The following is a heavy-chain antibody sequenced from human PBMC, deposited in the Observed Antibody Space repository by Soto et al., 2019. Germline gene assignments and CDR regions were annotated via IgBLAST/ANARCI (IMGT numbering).Heavy chain of an antibody. CDR2: ISSSGSTI. CDR1: GFTFSSYE. Sequence: GGSLRLSCAASGFTFSSYEMDWVRQAPGKGLEWVSYISSSGSTIYYADSVKGRFTISRDNAKNSLYLQMNSLRAEDTAVYSCPRARDAAAGTWFNPWDQETLVAASS. CDR3: PRARDAAAGTWFNP. J-gene: IGHJ5*02. D-gene: IGHD6-13*01. V-gene: IGHV3-48*03.